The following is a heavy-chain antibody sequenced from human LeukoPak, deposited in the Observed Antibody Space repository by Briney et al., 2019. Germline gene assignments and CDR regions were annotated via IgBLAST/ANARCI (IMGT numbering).Heavy chain of an antibody. CDR1: GGSISSYY. V-gene: IGHV4-4*07. Sequence: SETLSLTCTVSGGSISSYYWSWIRQPAGKGLEWIGRIYTSGSTNYNASLQSRVSISVDTSKNQFSLKLSSATAADTAVFYCARENSGSYREFDYWGQGTLVTVSS. D-gene: IGHD1-26*01. CDR3: ARENSGSYREFDY. CDR2: IYTSGST. J-gene: IGHJ4*02.